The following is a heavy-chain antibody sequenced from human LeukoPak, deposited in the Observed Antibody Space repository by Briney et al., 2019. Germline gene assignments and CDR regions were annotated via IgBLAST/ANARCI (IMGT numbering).Heavy chain of an antibody. D-gene: IGHD2-15*01. CDR3: VRSKSGAYGWFDP. J-gene: IGHJ5*02. Sequence: SETLSLTCTVSGGSISGYFWTWIRQPPGKGLECIGYIYYTGNTNYNPSLKSRVTISIDTSKNHFSLNVNSVTAADAAVYYCVRSKSGAYGWFDPWGPGTLVTVSS. V-gene: IGHV4-59*01. CDR1: GGSISGYF. CDR2: IYYTGNT.